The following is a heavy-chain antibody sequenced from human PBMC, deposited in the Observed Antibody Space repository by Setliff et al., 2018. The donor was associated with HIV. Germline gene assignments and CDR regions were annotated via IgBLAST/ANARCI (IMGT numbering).Heavy chain of an antibody. CDR1: GFTVSSDY. J-gene: IGHJ4*02. CDR3: VRDTEVSSSWSFDY. V-gene: IGHV3-53*01. CDR2: IYGGAST. Sequence: SLRLSCAASGFTVSSDYMSWVRQAPGKGLEWLSTIYGGASTYYADSVKGRFTISRDNSKNTIFLQMNGLRGDDTAIYYCVRDTEVSSSWSFDYWGQGTLVTVSS. D-gene: IGHD6-13*01.